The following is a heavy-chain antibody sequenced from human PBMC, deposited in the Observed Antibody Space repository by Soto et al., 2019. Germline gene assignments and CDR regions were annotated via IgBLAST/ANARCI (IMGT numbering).Heavy chain of an antibody. CDR2: IIPILGIA. CDR1: GGTFSSYT. D-gene: IGHD6-19*01. J-gene: IGHJ4*02. Sequence: SVKVSCKASGGTFSSYTISWVRQAPGQGLEWMGRIIPILGIANYAQKFQGRVTITADKSTSTAYMELSSLRSEDTAVYYCARDQLQWLVPYYWGQGTLVTVSS. V-gene: IGHV1-69*04. CDR3: ARDQLQWLVPYY.